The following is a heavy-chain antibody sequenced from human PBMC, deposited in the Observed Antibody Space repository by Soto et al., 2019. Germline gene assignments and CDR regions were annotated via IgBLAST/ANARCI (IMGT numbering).Heavy chain of an antibody. J-gene: IGHJ5*02. V-gene: IGHV5-51*01. CDR3: VREGLVLAPSLSNAWFDP. D-gene: IGHD2-15*01. CDR2: IYPGDSDT. CDR1: GDTFTSHW. Sequence: GESLKISCKVSGDTFTSHWIGWVRQMPGKGLEWMGIIYPGDSDTRYSPSFQGQVIISADKSITTAYLQWSSLKASDTAMYYCVREGLVLAPSLSNAWFDPWGQGTLVTVSS.